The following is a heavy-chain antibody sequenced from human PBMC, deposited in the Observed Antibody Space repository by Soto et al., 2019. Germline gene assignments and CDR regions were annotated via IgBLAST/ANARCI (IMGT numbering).Heavy chain of an antibody. CDR3: ASTPFTSAPFDI. CDR2: ISYDGSNK. D-gene: IGHD2-15*01. CDR1: GFTFSISA. J-gene: IGHJ3*02. Sequence: GGSLRLSCAASGFTFSISAMHWVRQAPGKGLEWVAVISYDGSNKYYADSVKGRFTISRGNSKNTLYLQMNSLRAEDTAVYYCASTPFTSAPFDIWGQGTMVTVSS. V-gene: IGHV3-30-3*01.